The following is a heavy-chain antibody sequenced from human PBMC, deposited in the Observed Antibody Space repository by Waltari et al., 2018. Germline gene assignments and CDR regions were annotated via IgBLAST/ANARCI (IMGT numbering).Heavy chain of an antibody. D-gene: IGHD2-21*02. CDR1: GGSFSGYY. CDR2: INHSGSP. V-gene: IGHV4-34*01. J-gene: IGHJ2*01. Sequence: QVQLQQWGAGLLKPSETLSLTCAVYGGSFSGYYWSWIRQPPGKGLGWIGEINHSGSPTYNPSLRCRVPSSGGPSKHQFSLKLSAVTAADTAVDYCARVPRRSLSWFTVVTRRYFDLCGRGTLVTVSS. CDR3: ARVPRRSLSWFTVVTRRYFDL.